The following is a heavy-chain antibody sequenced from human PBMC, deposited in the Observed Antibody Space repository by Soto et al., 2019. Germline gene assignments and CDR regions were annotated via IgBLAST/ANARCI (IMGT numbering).Heavy chain of an antibody. CDR2: INRTDSET. D-gene: IGHD4-17*01. J-gene: IGHJ6*02. Sequence: PAESVTISCETSGHRFTTYWIIWVLQMPGKGLEYMGNINRTDSETNYSPSFEGHVTFSVDRSTSTAYVRWNSLKASDTAMYYCASPTMTSTSLYYAMDVWAQGTTVTVSS. CDR3: ASPTMTSTSLYYAMDV. CDR1: GHRFTTYW. V-gene: IGHV5-10-1*01.